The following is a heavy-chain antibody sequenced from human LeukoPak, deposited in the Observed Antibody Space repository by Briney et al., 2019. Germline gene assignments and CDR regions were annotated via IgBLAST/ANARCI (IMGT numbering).Heavy chain of an antibody. CDR1: GFTFSSYG. CDR3: ARVRLQVMDY. V-gene: IGHV3-48*04. D-gene: IGHD5-24*01. Sequence: GGSLRLSCAASGFTFSSYGMNWVRQAPGKGLEWVSYISSNGATIYSADSVKGRFTISRDNAKNSLYLQMNSLRAEDTALYYCARVRLQVMDYWGQGTLVTVSS. CDR2: ISSNGATI. J-gene: IGHJ4*02.